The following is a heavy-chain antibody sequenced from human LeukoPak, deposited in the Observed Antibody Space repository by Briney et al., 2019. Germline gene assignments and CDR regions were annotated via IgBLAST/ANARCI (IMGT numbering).Heavy chain of an antibody. D-gene: IGHD5-24*01. CDR2: MKRNSGNT. CDR1: GYTFTSYD. V-gene: IGHV1-8*01. J-gene: IGHJ4*02. Sequence: ASVKVSCKASGYTFTSYDINWVRQAPGQGLGWMGWMKRNSGNTGYAQKFQRRVTLTRNTSISTAYMELSSLTSEDTAVYYCARVSAGWLQSLGYWGQGTLVTVSS. CDR3: ARVSAGWLQSLGY.